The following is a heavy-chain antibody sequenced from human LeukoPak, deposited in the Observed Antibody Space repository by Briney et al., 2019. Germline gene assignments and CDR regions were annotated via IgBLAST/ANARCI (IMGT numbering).Heavy chain of an antibody. CDR1: GDSISSYS. J-gene: IGHJ2*01. V-gene: IGHV4-59*01. CDR2: VYYSGST. Sequence: SETLSLTCTVSGDSISSYSWSWIRQPPGKGLEWIGDVYYSGSTNYNPSLKSRVTISADTSKNQFSLKVRSVTAADTAVYYCARDPPQPGITAAGYFDLWGRGTLVTVSS. D-gene: IGHD6-13*01. CDR3: ARDPPQPGITAAGYFDL.